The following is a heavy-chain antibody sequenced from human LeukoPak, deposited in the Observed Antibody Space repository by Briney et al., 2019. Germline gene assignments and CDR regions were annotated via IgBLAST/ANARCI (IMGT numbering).Heavy chain of an antibody. D-gene: IGHD6-6*01. CDR3: TRFRAYSTSSGYFDL. CDR1: GYDFSTYY. CDR2: IFPGDSDT. Sequence: GESLMISCEGSGYDFSTYYIAWVRQLPGESLESMGSIFPGDSDTRYSPSFQGQVTISADKSISTAYLQWSSLKASDTAIYYCTRFRAYSTSSGYFDLWGRGTPVTVSS. V-gene: IGHV5-51*01. J-gene: IGHJ2*01.